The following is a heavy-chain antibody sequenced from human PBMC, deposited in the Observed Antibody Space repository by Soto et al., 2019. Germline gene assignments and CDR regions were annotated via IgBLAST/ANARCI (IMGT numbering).Heavy chain of an antibody. Sequence: ASVKVSCKASGYTFTTHDIHWVRQAPGQGLEWMGWMNTNTNSTDCAQKFQGRVTLTWNTSISTAYLELRRLKFDDTAVYYCAREVVEVVETTSLCFDPCGQRTLLTVSS. CDR1: GYTFTTHD. J-gene: IGHJ5*02. CDR2: MNTNTNST. CDR3: AREVVEVVETTSLCFDP. D-gene: IGHD2-15*01. V-gene: IGHV1-8*01.